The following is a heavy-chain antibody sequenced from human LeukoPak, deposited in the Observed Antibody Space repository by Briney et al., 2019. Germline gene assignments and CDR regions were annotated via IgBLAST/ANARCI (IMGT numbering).Heavy chain of an antibody. CDR2: INTDGSTT. CDR3: ARGTAATAGIDY. V-gene: IGHV3-74*01. Sequence: PGGSLRLSCAVSGFNFSTYWIHWVRQAPGKGLVWVSLINTDGSTTTYGDSAKGRFTVSRDKDKNSLFLEMNSLRVEDTAVYYCARGTAATAGIDYWGEGTLVTVSS. D-gene: IGHD6-13*01. J-gene: IGHJ4*02. CDR1: GFNFSTYW.